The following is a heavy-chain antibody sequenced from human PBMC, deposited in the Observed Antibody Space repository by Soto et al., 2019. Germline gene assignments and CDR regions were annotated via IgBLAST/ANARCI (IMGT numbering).Heavy chain of an antibody. D-gene: IGHD3-3*01. CDR3: ARHPGPGVGWFDP. Sequence: QLQLQESGPGLVKPSETLSLTCTVSGGSISSSSYYWGWIRQPPGKGLEWIGSIYYSGSTYYNPSLKSRVTISVDTSKNQFSLKLSSVTAADTAVYYCARHPGPGVGWFDPWGQGTLVTVSS. V-gene: IGHV4-39*01. CDR1: GGSISSSSYY. CDR2: IYYSGST. J-gene: IGHJ5*02.